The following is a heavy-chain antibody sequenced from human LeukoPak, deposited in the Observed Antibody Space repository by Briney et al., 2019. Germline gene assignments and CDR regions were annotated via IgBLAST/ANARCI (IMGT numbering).Heavy chain of an antibody. Sequence: GGSLRLSCAASRFTFSSYAMHWVRQAPGKGLEWLAGTSHDGTYEYQADSVKGRFTISRDNSKSTLYLQMNSLRVEDTAIYYCARDRITVPGMGAFQHWGQGTLVTVSS. CDR2: TSHDGTYE. CDR3: ARDRITVPGMGAFQH. CDR1: RFTFSSYA. D-gene: IGHD6-19*01. J-gene: IGHJ1*01. V-gene: IGHV3-30*04.